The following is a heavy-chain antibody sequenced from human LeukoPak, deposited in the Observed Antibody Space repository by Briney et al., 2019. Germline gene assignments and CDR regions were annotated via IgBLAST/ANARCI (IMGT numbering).Heavy chain of an antibody. J-gene: IGHJ4*02. CDR2: ISAYNGNT. Sequence: GASVKVSFKASGYTFTSYGISWVRQAPGQGLEWMGWISAYNGNTNYAQKLQGRVTMTTDTSTSTAYMELRSLRSDDTAVYYCARSPPHMVRGVIIVTPPFDYWGQGTLVTVSS. CDR1: GYTFTSYG. D-gene: IGHD3-10*01. V-gene: IGHV1-18*01. CDR3: ARSPPHMVRGVIIVTPPFDY.